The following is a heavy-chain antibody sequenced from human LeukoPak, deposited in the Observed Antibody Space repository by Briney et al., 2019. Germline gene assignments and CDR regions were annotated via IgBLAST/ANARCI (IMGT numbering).Heavy chain of an antibody. D-gene: IGHD1-26*01. CDR3: AKDAALVGATAFDI. CDR2: ISYDGSNQ. CDR1: RFTLRNYG. V-gene: IGHV3-30*18. J-gene: IGHJ3*02. Sequence: PGGSLRLSCAASRFTLRNYGMHWVRQAPDKGLEWLTLISYDGSNQFYADSVKGRFTISRDDSRGTLYLQMDGLRHEDTAVYYCAKDAALVGATAFDIWGQGTMVTVSS.